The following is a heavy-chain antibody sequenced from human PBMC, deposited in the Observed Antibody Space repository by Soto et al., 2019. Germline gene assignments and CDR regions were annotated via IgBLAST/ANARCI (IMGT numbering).Heavy chain of an antibody. CDR1: GFTFSSYS. J-gene: IGHJ6*02. D-gene: IGHD2-2*01. CDR2: ISSSSSYI. Sequence: ESLRLSCAASGFTFSSYSMNWVRQAPGKGLEWVSSISSSSSYIYYADSVKGRFTISRDNAKNSLYLQMNSLRAEDTAVYYCARSQGSTSSLHNTYYYYGMDVWGQGTTVTVSS. V-gene: IGHV3-21*01. CDR3: ARSQGSTSSLHNTYYYYGMDV.